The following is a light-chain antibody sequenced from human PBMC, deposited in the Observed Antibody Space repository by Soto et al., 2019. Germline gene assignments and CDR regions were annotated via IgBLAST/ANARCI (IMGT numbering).Light chain of an antibody. CDR3: QQRSKWPLT. CDR2: DAS. J-gene: IGKJ4*01. CDR1: QSVNSY. V-gene: IGKV3-11*01. Sequence: EIVLTQSPATLSLSPGERATLSCRASQSVNSYLAWYQQKPCQAPRLLIYDASNRATGIPARFSGSGSGTDFTLTISSLEPEDFAVYYCQQRSKWPLTFGGGTNVEIK.